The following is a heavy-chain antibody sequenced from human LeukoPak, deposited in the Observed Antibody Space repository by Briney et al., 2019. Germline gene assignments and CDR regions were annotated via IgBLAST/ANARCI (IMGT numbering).Heavy chain of an antibody. D-gene: IGHD3-22*01. V-gene: IGHV3-23*01. J-gene: IGHJ4*02. CDR3: AKHRFESGGYHSTD. CDR2: ISGGSGST. CDR1: GFTVSSNY. Sequence: GGSLRLSCAASGFTVSSNYMSWVRQAPGKGLAWVSTISGGSGSTYCADSVKGRFTISRDNSKNTLYLQMNSLRDEDTAVYYCAKHRFESGGYHSTDWGQGTLVTVSS.